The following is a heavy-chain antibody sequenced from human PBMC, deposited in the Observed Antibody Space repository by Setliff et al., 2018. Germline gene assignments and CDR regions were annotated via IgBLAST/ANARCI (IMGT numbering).Heavy chain of an antibody. Sequence: SGPTLVNPTQTLTLTCTFSGFSLSTSGMRVSWIRQPPGKGLEWIGSIYYSGTTYYSPSLKSRVTISVDTSKNQFSLKLTSVTAADTAIYYCASRRTGPGGWFDYWGQGTLVTVSS. CDR1: GFSLSTSGMR. D-gene: IGHD1-26*01. V-gene: IGHV4-39*01. CDR2: IYYSGTT. J-gene: IGHJ5*01. CDR3: ASRRTGPGGWFDY.